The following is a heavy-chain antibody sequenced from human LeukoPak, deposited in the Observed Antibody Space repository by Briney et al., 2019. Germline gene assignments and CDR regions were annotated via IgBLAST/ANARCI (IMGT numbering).Heavy chain of an antibody. CDR3: ARASYDFWSGPNWFDP. Sequence: GASVKVSCKASGGTFSSYAISWVRQAPGQGLEWMGGIIPIFGTANYAQKFQGRVTITADESTSTAYMELSSLRSEDTAVYYCARASYDFWSGPNWFDPWGQGTLVTVSS. CDR1: GGTFSSYA. CDR2: IIPIFGTA. D-gene: IGHD3-3*01. V-gene: IGHV1-69*13. J-gene: IGHJ5*02.